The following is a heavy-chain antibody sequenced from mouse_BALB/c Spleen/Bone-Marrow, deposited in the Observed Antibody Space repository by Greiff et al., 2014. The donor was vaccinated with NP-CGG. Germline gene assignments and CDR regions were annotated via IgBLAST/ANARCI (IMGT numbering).Heavy chain of an antibody. Sequence: VQLQQSGPELVKPGASVKISCKASGYTFTDYNMHWVKQSHGKSLEWIGYIYPYNGGTGYNQKFKSKATLTVDNYSSTAYMELRSLTSEDSAVYYCAITTLYAMDYWGQGTSVTVSS. J-gene: IGHJ4*01. CDR1: GYTFTDYN. CDR2: IYPYNGGT. V-gene: IGHV1S29*02. CDR3: AITTLYAMDY. D-gene: IGHD2-12*01.